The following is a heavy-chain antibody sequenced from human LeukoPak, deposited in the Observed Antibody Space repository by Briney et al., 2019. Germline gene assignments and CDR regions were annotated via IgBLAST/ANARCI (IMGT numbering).Heavy chain of an antibody. Sequence: GGSLRLSCAASGFSFDEYGMSWVRQAPGKGLEWVSSISSSDSYIYYADSVKGRFTISRDNAKNSLYLQMNSLRAEDTAVYYCARGVITPSIYGAFYIWGQGTMVTVSS. V-gene: IGHV3-21*01. CDR1: GFSFDEYG. D-gene: IGHD3-22*01. CDR3: ARGVITPSIYGAFYI. CDR2: ISSSDSYI. J-gene: IGHJ3*02.